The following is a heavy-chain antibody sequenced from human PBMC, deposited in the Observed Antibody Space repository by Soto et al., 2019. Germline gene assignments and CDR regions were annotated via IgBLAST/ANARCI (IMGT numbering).Heavy chain of an antibody. CDR2: ISFDGSNE. V-gene: IGHV3-30-3*01. J-gene: IGHJ6*02. CDR1: GFTFSDYA. CDR3: ARPAATVIFYSGMDV. Sequence: PGGSLRLSCAASGFTFSDYAMHWVRQAPGKGLEWVAIISFDGSNEHYADSVQGRFTISRDNSENTLYLQMNSLRADDTAVYYCARPAATVIFYSGMDVWGQGTTLTVSS. D-gene: IGHD4-17*01.